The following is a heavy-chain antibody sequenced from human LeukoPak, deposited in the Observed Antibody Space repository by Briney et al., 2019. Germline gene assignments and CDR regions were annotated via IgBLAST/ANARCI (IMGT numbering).Heavy chain of an antibody. Sequence: PGGSLRLSGAASGFTFSSYWMHWVRQAPGKELVWVSRINSDGSSTSYADSVKGRFTISRDNSKNTMYVQMNSLRAEDTAVYYCAKWGGSSSYWFDPWGQGTLVTVSS. D-gene: IGHD6-6*01. CDR2: INSDGSST. CDR1: GFTFSSYW. J-gene: IGHJ5*02. V-gene: IGHV3-74*01. CDR3: AKWGGSSSYWFDP.